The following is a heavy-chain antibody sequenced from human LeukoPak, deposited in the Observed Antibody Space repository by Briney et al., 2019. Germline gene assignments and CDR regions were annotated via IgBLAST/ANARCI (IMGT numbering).Heavy chain of an antibody. CDR3: ARVTYSSSWYGNNYYYYYGMDV. D-gene: IGHD6-13*01. J-gene: IGHJ6*02. V-gene: IGHV3-48*01. CDR2: ISSSSSTI. Sequence: PGGSLRLSCAASGFTFSSYSMNWVRQAPGKGLDWFSYISSSSSTIYYADSVKGRFTISRDNAKNSLYLQMNSLRAEDTAVYYCARVTYSSSWYGNNYYYYYGMDVWGQGTTVTVSS. CDR1: GFTFSSYS.